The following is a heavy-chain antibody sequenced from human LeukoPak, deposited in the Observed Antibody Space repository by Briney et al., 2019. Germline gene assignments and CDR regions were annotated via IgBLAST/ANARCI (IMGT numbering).Heavy chain of an antibody. CDR2: FDPEDGET. D-gene: IGHD4-17*01. J-gene: IGHJ4*02. CDR1: GYTLTELS. V-gene: IGHV1-24*01. Sequence: ASVKASCKVSGYTLTELSMHWVRQAPGKGLEWMGGFDPEDGETIYAQKFQGRVTMTEDTSTDTAYMELSSLRSEDTAVYYCATALRWTTVTTEDDYWGQGTLVTVSS. CDR3: ATALRWTTVTTEDDY.